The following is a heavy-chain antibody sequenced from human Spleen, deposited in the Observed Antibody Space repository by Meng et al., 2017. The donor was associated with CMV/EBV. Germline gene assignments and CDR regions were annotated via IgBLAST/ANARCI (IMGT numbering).Heavy chain of an antibody. CDR2: INPNRGVT. V-gene: IGHV1-2*02. J-gene: IGHJ4*02. D-gene: IGHD2-2*02. CDR1: GYTFTGYQ. CDR3: ARVSEYCTTTNCYKVFEY. Sequence: ASVKVSCKASGYTFTGYQIHWVRQAPGQGLEWMGLINPNRGVTSYVQKFQGRLTMTRDTSIGTAYMELSRLKSDDTAVYYCARVSEYCTTTNCYKVFEYWGQGTLVTVPQ.